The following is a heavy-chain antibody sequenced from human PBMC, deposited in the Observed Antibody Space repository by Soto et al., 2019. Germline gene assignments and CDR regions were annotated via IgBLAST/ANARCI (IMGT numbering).Heavy chain of an antibody. CDR1: GYTFTSYD. CDR2: MNPNSGNT. J-gene: IGHJ6*02. V-gene: IGHV1-8*01. CDR3: AGGGSPESPPYYYYGMDV. Sequence: QVQLVQSGAEVKKPGASVKVSCKASGYTFTSYDINWVRQATGQGLEWMGWMNPNSGNTGYAQKFQGRVTMTRNTSISTAYMELSSLRSEDTVLYYCAGGGSPESPPYYYYGMDVLGQGTTVTVS.